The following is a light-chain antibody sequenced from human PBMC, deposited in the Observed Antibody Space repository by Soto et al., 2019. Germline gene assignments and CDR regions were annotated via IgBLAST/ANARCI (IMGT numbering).Light chain of an antibody. Sequence: DIQMTQSPASLSASVGDRVTITCRASQGIRNFVAWYQQKPGKAPKLMIYEASTLQTGVPSRFSGSGSGTDFTLTINSLQTDDVATYYCQKYSSVPVFGPGTKVEIK. J-gene: IGKJ3*01. CDR1: QGIRNF. CDR3: QKYSSVPV. CDR2: EAS. V-gene: IGKV1-27*01.